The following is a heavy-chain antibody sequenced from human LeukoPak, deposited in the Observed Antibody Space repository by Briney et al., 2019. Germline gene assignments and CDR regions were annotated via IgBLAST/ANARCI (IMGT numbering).Heavy chain of an antibody. CDR2: INPSGGST. Sequence: ASVKVSCKASGYTFTSYYMHWVRQAPGQGLEWMGIINPSGGSTSYAQKFQGRVTITADESTSTAYMELSSLRSEDTAVYYCAKGRNSYDSGRCHSPNCYYGMDVWGQGTTVIVSS. D-gene: IGHD3-10*01. CDR1: GYTFTSYY. J-gene: IGHJ6*02. V-gene: IGHV1-46*01. CDR3: AKGRNSYDSGRCHSPNCYYGMDV.